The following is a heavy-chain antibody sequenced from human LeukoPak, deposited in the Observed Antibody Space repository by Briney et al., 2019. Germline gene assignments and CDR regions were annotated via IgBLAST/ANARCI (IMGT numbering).Heavy chain of an antibody. CDR1: GFPFSSSG. CDR3: ARGEYYFDY. CDR2: ISGGGDST. J-gene: IGHJ4*02. Sequence: GGSLRLSCATSGFPFSSSGMSWVRQAPGKGLEWVSAISGGGDSTFYADSVKGRFTISRDNSKNTLYLQMNSLRAEDTAVYYCARGEYYFDYWGQGTLVTVSS. V-gene: IGHV3-23*01.